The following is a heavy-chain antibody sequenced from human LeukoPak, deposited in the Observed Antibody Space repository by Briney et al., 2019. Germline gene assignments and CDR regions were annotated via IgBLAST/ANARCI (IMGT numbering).Heavy chain of an antibody. CDR2: IRYDGNNK. Sequence: GSLRLSCAASGFTFSNYWFHWVRQAPGKGLEWVAFIRYDGNNKFHADSVKGRLTISRDNSKNTPYLQMNSLRPEDTAVYYCAKDIGEGDFDSWGQGTLVTVSS. J-gene: IGHJ4*02. V-gene: IGHV3-30*02. D-gene: IGHD3-10*01. CDR3: AKDIGEGDFDS. CDR1: GFTFSNYW.